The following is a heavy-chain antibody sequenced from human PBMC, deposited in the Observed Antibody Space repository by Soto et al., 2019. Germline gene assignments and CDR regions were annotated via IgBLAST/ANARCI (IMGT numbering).Heavy chain of an antibody. CDR3: ARLMGELSFIAGRYIYYYYMDV. Sequence: SETLSLTCTVSGGSISSYYWSWIRQPPGKGLEWIGYIYYSGSTNYNPSLKSRVTISVDTSKNQFSLKLSSVTAADTAVYYCARLMGELSFIAGRYIYYYYMDVWGKGTTVTVSS. CDR2: IYYSGST. D-gene: IGHD3-16*02. CDR1: GGSISSYY. V-gene: IGHV4-59*01. J-gene: IGHJ6*03.